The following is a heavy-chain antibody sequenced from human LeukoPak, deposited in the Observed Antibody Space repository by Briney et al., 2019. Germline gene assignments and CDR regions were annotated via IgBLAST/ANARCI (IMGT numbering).Heavy chain of an antibody. D-gene: IGHD3-22*01. CDR2: LYSSGIT. J-gene: IGHJ2*01. V-gene: IGHV4-59*01. Sequence: PSETLSLTCTVSGDSTISYYWSWIRQSPGKGLEWIGYLYSSGITKYNPSLQSRVTISVDTSKNQFSLRLSSVTAADTAVYFCARARVRSYSYDSSGFYTSDWIFDIWGRGTLVTVSS. CDR3: ARARVRSYSYDSSGFYTSDWIFDI. CDR1: GDSTISYY.